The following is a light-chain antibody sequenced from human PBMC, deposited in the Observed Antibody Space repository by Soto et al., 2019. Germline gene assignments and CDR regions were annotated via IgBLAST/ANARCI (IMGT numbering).Light chain of an antibody. CDR3: QKYGSSPRT. V-gene: IGKV3-20*01. Sequence: EIVLTQSPGTLSLSPGERATLSCRASQSVGSTYLAWYQQKPGQAPRLLIYGSSTRATGIPDRFSGSGSGTDFTLTISRLEPEDFAMYYCQKYGSSPRTFGPGTRVDIK. J-gene: IGKJ3*01. CDR2: GSS. CDR1: QSVGSTY.